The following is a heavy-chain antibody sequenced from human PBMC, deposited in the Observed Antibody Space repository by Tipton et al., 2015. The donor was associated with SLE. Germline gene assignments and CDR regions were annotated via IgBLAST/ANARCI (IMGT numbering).Heavy chain of an antibody. V-gene: IGHV4-59*01. Sequence: TLSLTCTVSGGSISNYYWSWIRQPPGKGLDWIGYIYYSGSTNYNPSLKSRVTISVDTSKNQFSLKLSSVAAADTAVYYCARDLRQWLEQGAFDIWGQGTMVTVSS. CDR2: IYYSGST. J-gene: IGHJ3*02. D-gene: IGHD6-19*01. CDR1: GGSISNYY. CDR3: ARDLRQWLEQGAFDI.